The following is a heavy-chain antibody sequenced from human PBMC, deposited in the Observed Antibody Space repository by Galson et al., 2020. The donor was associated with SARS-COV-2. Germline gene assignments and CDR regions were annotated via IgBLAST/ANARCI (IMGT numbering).Heavy chain of an antibody. D-gene: IGHD3-3*01. V-gene: IGHV3-48*01. CDR3: ARDPDDFWSGYYFENYFDY. Sequence: GGSLRLSCAASGFTFSSYSMNWVRQAPGKGLEWVSYISSSSSTIYYADSVKGRFTISRDNAKNSLYLQMNSLRAEDTAVYYCARDPDDFWSGYYFENYFDYWGQGTLVTVSS. J-gene: IGHJ4*02. CDR1: GFTFSSYS. CDR2: ISSSSSTI.